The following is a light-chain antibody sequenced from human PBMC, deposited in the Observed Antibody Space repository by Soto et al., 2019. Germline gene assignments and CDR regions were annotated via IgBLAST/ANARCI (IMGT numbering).Light chain of an antibody. CDR1: QSISTW. CDR2: DVS. J-gene: IGKJ1*01. V-gene: IGKV1-5*01. Sequence: DIQMTQSPSTLSASVGDRVTITCRASQSISTWLAWYQQKPGRAPKLLISDVSTLESGVPSRLSGSGSGTEFTLTISSLQPDDFATYFCQQYDTYSWTFGRGTKVESK. CDR3: QQYDTYSWT.